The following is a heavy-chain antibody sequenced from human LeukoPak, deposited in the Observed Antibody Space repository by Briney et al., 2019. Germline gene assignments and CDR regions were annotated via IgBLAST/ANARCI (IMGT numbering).Heavy chain of an antibody. D-gene: IGHD3-22*01. CDR3: SREVVAATHWFDP. V-gene: IGHV3-49*04. CDR2: IRSKAYGGTT. Sequence: GGSLRHSCTASGFTFGDSAMSWVRQAPGKGLEWVGFIRSKAYGGTTEYAASVKGRFTISRDDSKAIAYLQMNSLKTEDTAVYYCSREVVAATHWFDPWGQGTLVTVSS. CDR1: GFTFGDSA. J-gene: IGHJ5*02.